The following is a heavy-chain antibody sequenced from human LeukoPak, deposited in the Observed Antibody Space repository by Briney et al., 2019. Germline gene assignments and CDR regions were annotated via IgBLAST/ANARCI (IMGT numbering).Heavy chain of an antibody. CDR2: INPSGGST. J-gene: IGHJ4*02. D-gene: IGHD6-19*01. V-gene: IGHV1-46*01. CDR1: GYTFTSYY. Sequence: GASVKVSCKASGYTFTSYYMHWVRQAPGQGLEWMGIINPSGGSTSYAQKFQGRVTMTRDTSTSTVYMELSSLRSEDTAVHYCAFINSSGKGGWPDFDYWGQGTLVTVSS. CDR3: AFINSSGKGGWPDFDY.